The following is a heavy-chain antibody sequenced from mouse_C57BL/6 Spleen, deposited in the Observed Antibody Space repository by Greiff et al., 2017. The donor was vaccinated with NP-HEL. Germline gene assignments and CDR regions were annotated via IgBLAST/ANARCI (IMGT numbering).Heavy chain of an antibody. V-gene: IGHV1-26*01. CDR3: ARCSNYVGDY. J-gene: IGHJ2*01. D-gene: IGHD2-5*01. CDR2: INPNNGGT. Sequence: VQLKQSGPELVKPGASVKISCKASGYTFTDYYMNWVKQSHGKSLEWIGDINPNNGGTSYNQKFKGKATLTVDKSSSTAYMELRSLTSEDSAVYYCARCSNYVGDYWGQGTTLTVSS. CDR1: GYTFTDYY.